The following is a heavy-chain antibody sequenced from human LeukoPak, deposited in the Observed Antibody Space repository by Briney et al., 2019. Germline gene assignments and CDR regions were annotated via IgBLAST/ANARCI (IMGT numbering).Heavy chain of an antibody. D-gene: IGHD6-19*01. V-gene: IGHV4-34*01. CDR1: GGSFSGYY. CDR2: IKHSGST. Sequence: PSETLSLTCAVYGGSFSGYYWSWIRQPPGKGLEWIGEIKHSGSTNYNPSLKSRVTISVDTSKNQFSLKLSSVTAADTAVYYCARDLYSSGWYYYYYGMDVWGQGTTVTVSS. CDR3: ARDLYSSGWYYYYYGMDV. J-gene: IGHJ6*02.